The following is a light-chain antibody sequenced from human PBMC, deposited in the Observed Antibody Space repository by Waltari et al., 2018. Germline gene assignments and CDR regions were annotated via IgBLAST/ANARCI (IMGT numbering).Light chain of an antibody. CDR3: LQYGRSPKT. Sequence: EIVLTQSPGTLSLSPGEGATLSCRASQSVGGSYLAWYQQKPGQAPRLLIYDASSPATGIPVRFSGSGSGTDFTLTISRLEPEDFAVYYCLQYGRSPKTFGQGTKVEIK. J-gene: IGKJ1*01. CDR1: QSVGGSY. CDR2: DAS. V-gene: IGKV3-20*01.